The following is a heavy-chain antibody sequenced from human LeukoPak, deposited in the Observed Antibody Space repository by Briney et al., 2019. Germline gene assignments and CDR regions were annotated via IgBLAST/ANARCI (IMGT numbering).Heavy chain of an antibody. V-gene: IGHV3-23*01. CDR1: GFTFSSYG. J-gene: IGHJ4*02. CDR3: AKDGAPSYYYDSSGQPHFDY. Sequence: PGGSLRLSCAASGFTFSSYGMSWVRQAPGKGLEWVSAISGSGGSTYYADSVKGRFTISRDNSKNTLELQMNSLRAEDTAVYYCAKDGAPSYYYDSSGQPHFDYWGQGTLVTVSS. D-gene: IGHD3-22*01. CDR2: ISGSGGST.